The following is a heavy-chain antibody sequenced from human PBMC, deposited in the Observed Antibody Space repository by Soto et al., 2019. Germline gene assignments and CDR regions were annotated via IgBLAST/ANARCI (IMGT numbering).Heavy chain of an antibody. J-gene: IGHJ4*02. Sequence: WGSLRLSCAASGFSFSSYEMNWVRQAPGKGLEWVSYISTSASTIYYADSVNGRFTISRDNAKNSLYLQMNSLRAEDTAVYYCARNFPDYGDFTYYFDYWGQGTLVTVSS. CDR3: ARNFPDYGDFTYYFDY. CDR1: GFSFSSYE. CDR2: ISTSASTI. V-gene: IGHV3-48*03. D-gene: IGHD4-17*01.